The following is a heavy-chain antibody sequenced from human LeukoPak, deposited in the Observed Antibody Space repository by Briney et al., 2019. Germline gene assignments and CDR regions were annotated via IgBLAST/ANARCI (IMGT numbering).Heavy chain of an antibody. CDR1: GYRFTSYW. D-gene: IGHD3-22*01. J-gene: IGHJ4*02. CDR3: ARHYATYDSSGYYPDY. V-gene: IGHV5-51*01. Sequence: PGESLKISCKGSGYRFTSYWIGWVRQMPGKGLEWMGIIYPGDSDTRYSPSFQGQVTISADKSISTAYLQWSSLKASDTAMYYCARHYATYDSSGYYPDYWGQGTLVTVSS. CDR2: IYPGDSDT.